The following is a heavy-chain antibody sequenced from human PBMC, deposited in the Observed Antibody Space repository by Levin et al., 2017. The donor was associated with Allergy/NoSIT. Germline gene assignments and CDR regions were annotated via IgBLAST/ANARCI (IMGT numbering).Heavy chain of an antibody. V-gene: IGHV3-11*01. Sequence: SCAASGFTFSDYYMSWIRQAPGKGLEWVSYISGRGSTIYYADSVKGRFTISRDNAKNSLYLQMNSLRAEDTAVYYCARGTYGDYDPYYYYSMDVWGKGTTVTVSS. CDR3: ARGTYGDYDPYYYYSMDV. D-gene: IGHD4-17*01. CDR2: ISGRGSTI. CDR1: GFTFSDYY. J-gene: IGHJ6*03.